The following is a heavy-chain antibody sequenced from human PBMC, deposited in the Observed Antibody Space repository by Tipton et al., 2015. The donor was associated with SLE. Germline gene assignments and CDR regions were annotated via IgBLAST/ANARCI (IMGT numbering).Heavy chain of an antibody. D-gene: IGHD6-19*01. V-gene: IGHV3-13*01. J-gene: IGHJ2*01. CDR1: GFSFSNYD. Sequence: SLRLSCAASGFSFSNYDMHWVRQAAGEGLEWVSGISTAGNAYYTDSVKGRFTISRENAENSLYLQMNSLRAGDTAVYYCTREPPVTGYWYFDFWGRGALVTVSS. CDR3: TREPPVTGYWYFDF. CDR2: ISTAGNA.